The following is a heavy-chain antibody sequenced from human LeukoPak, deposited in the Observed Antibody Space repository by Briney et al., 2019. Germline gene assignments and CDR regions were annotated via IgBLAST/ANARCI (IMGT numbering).Heavy chain of an antibody. D-gene: IGHD1-26*01. CDR3: ARGKVGATGNWFDP. J-gene: IGHJ5*02. CDR1: GGSFSGYY. Sequence: SETLSLTCAVYGGSFSGYYWSWIRQPPGKGLEWIGEINHSGSTNYNPSLKSRVTISVDTSKNQFSLKLSSVTAADTAVYYCARGKVGATGNWFDPWGQGTLVTVPS. CDR2: INHSGST. V-gene: IGHV4-34*01.